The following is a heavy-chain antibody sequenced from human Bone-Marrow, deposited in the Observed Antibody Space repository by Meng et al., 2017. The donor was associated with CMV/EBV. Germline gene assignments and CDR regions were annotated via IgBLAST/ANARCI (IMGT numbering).Heavy chain of an antibody. CDR1: GYTFTSYG. J-gene: IGHJ4*02. Sequence: ASVKVSCKASGYTFTSYGISWVRQAPGQRLEWMGRISSYNGDTKYAQKFQGRVTMTTDTSTRTTYMELRSLRSDDTAIYYCARDSIMTPLDFWGQGTLVTVSS. CDR2: ISSYNGDT. D-gene: IGHD3-16*01. V-gene: IGHV1-18*01. CDR3: ARDSIMTPLDF.